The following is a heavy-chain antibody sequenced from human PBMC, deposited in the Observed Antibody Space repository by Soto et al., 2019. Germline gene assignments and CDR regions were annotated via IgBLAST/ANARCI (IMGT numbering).Heavy chain of an antibody. V-gene: IGHV4-4*07. J-gene: IGHJ6*02. D-gene: IGHD3-3*01. CDR1: GGSISSYY. CDR3: ARDPGSDYDFWSGYYRHYYYYGMDV. CDR2: IYTSGST. Sequence: QVQLQESGPGLVKPSETLSLTCTVSGGSISSYYWSWIRQPAGKGLEWIGRIYTSGSTNYNPSLKRRVTMSVDTSKNQFSLKLSSVTAADTAVYYCARDPGSDYDFWSGYYRHYYYYGMDVWGQGTTVTVSS.